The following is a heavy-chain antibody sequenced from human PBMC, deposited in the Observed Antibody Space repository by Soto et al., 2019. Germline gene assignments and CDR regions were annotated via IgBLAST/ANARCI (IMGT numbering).Heavy chain of an antibody. V-gene: IGHV1-2*02. CDR1: GYTFTGYY. D-gene: IGHD3-22*01. Sequence: QVQLVQSGADVKTPGASVRVSCKASGYTFTGYYVHWVREAPGQGLEWMGWINPETGGTSYAQNLQGRITMTTDTFTNTAYMELTSLTSDDTAVYYCARDWSRYYDSSGLMWFYWGQGTLVTVSS. CDR2: INPETGGT. CDR3: ARDWSRYYDSSGLMWFY. J-gene: IGHJ4*02.